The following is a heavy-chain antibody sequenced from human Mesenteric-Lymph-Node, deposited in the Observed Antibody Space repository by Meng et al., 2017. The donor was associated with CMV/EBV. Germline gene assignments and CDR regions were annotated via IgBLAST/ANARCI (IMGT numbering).Heavy chain of an antibody. CDR3: ARDCAIRVGYYYYAMDV. CDR1: GFIFSRNA. J-gene: IGHJ6*02. CDR2: VSYDGSYS. D-gene: IGHD2-2*02. Sequence: GESLKISCAASGFIFSRNAMHWVRQAPGKGLDWVAVVSYDGSYSYYADSVKGRFTISRDDSKNTLYLQMSSLRAEDTAVYYCARDCAIRVGYYYYAMDVWGPGTTVTVSS. V-gene: IGHV3-30*19.